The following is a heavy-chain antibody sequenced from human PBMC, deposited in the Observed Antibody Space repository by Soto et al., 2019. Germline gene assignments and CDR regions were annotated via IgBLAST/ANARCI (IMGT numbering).Heavy chain of an antibody. CDR3: ARDPRVSGRYLILDYYYYGMAV. J-gene: IGHJ6*01. CDR2: ISAYNGNT. D-gene: IGHD6-19*01. CDR1: GYSFTSYG. V-gene: IGHV1-18*01. Sequence: XSVKVSCKASGYSFTSYGIIWVRQAPGQGLEWMGWISAYNGNTNYAQKLQGRVTMTTDTSTSTAYMELRSLRSDDTAVYYCARDPRVSGRYLILDYYYYGMAVWGQGTTVTVS.